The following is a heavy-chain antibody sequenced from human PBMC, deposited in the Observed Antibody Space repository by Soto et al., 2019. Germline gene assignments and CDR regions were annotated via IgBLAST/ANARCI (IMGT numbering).Heavy chain of an antibody. CDR3: ARVPYYYDSSGYSPFDY. CDR2: INHSGST. Sequence: TSETLSLTCAVYGGSFSGYYWSWIRQPPGKGLEWIGEINHSGSTNYNPSLKSRVTISVDTSKNQFSLKLSSVTAADTAVYYCARVPYYYDSSGYSPFDYWGQGTLVTVSS. V-gene: IGHV4-34*01. D-gene: IGHD3-22*01. J-gene: IGHJ4*02. CDR1: GGSFSGYY.